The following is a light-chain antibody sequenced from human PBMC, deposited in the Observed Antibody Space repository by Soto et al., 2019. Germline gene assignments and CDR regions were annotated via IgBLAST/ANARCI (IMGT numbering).Light chain of an antibody. CDR2: GTS. CDR1: QSVIADY. V-gene: IGKV3-20*01. CDR3: QQYGSPPRT. Sequence: EIVLTQSSGTLSLSPGERATLSCRASQSVIADYLAWYQQKPGQAPRLLIYGTSNRATDIPDRFSGTGSGTDFTLTISRLEPEDFAVYYCQQYGSPPRTFGQGTKVEIK. J-gene: IGKJ1*01.